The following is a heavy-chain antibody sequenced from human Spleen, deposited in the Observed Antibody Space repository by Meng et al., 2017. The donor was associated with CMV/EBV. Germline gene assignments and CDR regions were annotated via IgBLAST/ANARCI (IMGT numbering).Heavy chain of an antibody. J-gene: IGHJ6*02. CDR3: AREKLLGNYYYGMDV. D-gene: IGHD2-15*01. V-gene: IGHV3-74*01. CDR2: INSDGSST. CDR1: GFTFSSYW. Sequence: GEPLKISCAASGFTFSSYWMHWVRQAPGKGLVWVSRINSDGSSTSYADSVKGRFTISRDNAKNTLYLQMNSLRAEDTAVYYCAREKLLGNYYYGMDVWGQGTTVTVSS.